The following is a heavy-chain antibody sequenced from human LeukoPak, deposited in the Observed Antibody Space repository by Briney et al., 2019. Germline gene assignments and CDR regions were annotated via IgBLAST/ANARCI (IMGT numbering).Heavy chain of an antibody. CDR2: IYYSGST. V-gene: IGHV4-39*01. D-gene: IGHD2-2*01. Sequence: SETLSLTCTVSGGSISSGGYYWSWIRQPPGKGLEWIGSIYYSGSTYYNPSLKSRVTISVDTSKNQFSLKLSSVTAADTAVYYCAREHRSRILDYWGQGTLVTVSS. CDR1: GGSISSGGYY. CDR3: AREHRSRILDY. J-gene: IGHJ4*02.